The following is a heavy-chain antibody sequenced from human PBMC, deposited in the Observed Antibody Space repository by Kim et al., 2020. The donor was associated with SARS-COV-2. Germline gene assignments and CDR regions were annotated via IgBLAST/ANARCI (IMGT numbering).Heavy chain of an antibody. CDR2: IIPIFGTA. J-gene: IGHJ4*02. D-gene: IGHD5-12*01. CDR3: ARDRPDSGYDLDY. Sequence: SVKVSCKASGGTFSSYAISWVRQAPGQGLEWMGGIIPIFGTANYAQKFQGRVTITADESTSTAYMELSSLRSEDTAVYYCARDRPDSGYDLDYWGQGTLVTVSS. CDR1: GGTFSSYA. V-gene: IGHV1-69*13.